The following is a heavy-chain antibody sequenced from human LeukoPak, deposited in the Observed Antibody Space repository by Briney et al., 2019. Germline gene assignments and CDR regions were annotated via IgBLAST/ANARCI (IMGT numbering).Heavy chain of an antibody. J-gene: IGHJ2*01. CDR2: VYNSGTT. V-gene: IGHV4-59*01. Sequence: SETLSLTCTVSGGSISYYHWHWIRQPPGKGLEWIGNVYNSGTTNYNPSLKSRVSISIDTSKNQFSLMLHSVTAADTAVYYCARIGPGDWCFDLWGRGTLVTVSS. CDR1: GGSISYYH. D-gene: IGHD1-14*01. CDR3: ARIGPGDWCFDL.